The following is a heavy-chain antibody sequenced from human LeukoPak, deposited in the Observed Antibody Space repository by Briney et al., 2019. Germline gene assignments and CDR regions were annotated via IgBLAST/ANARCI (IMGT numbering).Heavy chain of an antibody. Sequence: ASVKVSCKASGYTFTGYYMHRVRQAPGQGLEWMGRINPNSGGTNYAQKFQGRVTMTRDTSISTAYMELSSLRSEDTAVYYCARDRYGSGGDQFDYWGQGTLVTVSS. CDR3: ARDRYGSGGDQFDY. J-gene: IGHJ4*02. V-gene: IGHV1-2*02. CDR2: INPNSGGT. CDR1: GYTFTGYY. D-gene: IGHD6-25*01.